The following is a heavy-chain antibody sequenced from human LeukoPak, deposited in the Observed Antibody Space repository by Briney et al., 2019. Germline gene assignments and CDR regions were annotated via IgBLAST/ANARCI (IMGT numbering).Heavy chain of an antibody. CDR1: GYTFTGYY. V-gene: IGHV1-2*02. Sequence: ASVTVSCKASGYTFTGYYLHWVRQAPGQGLEWMGWINPNSGGTNYAPKFQGSVTMTRDTSTSTAYMELSRLRSDDTAVYYCARDPGSSWYFDNWGQGTLVTVSS. CDR2: INPNSGGT. CDR3: ARDPGSSWYFDN. J-gene: IGHJ4*02. D-gene: IGHD6-13*01.